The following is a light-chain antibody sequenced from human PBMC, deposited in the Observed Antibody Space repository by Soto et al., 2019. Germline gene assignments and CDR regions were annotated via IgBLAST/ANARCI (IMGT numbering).Light chain of an antibody. CDR3: QHADGLRALT. Sequence: DIQMTQSPPFVSASVGDRVTIFCRASQDAGTWLSWFHQKPGGAPNLLIFHTSRLQRGVPSRFAGRGSGTEFTLTISSMQPEDFGTYYCQHADGLRALTFGGGTTVEI. CDR1: QDAGTW. V-gene: IGKV1-12*01. J-gene: IGKJ4*01. CDR2: HTS.